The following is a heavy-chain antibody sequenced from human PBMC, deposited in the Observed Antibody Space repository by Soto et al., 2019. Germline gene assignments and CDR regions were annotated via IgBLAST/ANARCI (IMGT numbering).Heavy chain of an antibody. V-gene: IGHV3-48*03. CDR1: GFTFRSYE. CDR2: IGTIASTI. CDR3: ARDKVYSYASGNLSGMDV. J-gene: IGHJ6*02. Sequence: PGGSLRLSCVASGFTFRSYEMNWVRQAPGKGLEWVSYIGTIASTIYYADSVKGRFTISRDNTKNSLYLQMNSLRADDTAVYYCARDKVYSYASGNLSGMDVWGQGTTVTVSS. D-gene: IGHD3-10*01.